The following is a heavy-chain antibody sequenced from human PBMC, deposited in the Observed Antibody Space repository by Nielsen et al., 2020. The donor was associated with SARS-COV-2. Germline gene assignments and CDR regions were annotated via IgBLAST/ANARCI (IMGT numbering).Heavy chain of an antibody. CDR2: ISTDGSTT. D-gene: IGHD5-18*01. CDR1: GFTLSHYW. J-gene: IGHJ4*02. CDR3: VRVGYSCGYDY. Sequence: GALKISCAASGFTLSHYWMHWVSRISTDGSTTTYADSVKGRFTMSRDNAKDTLYLQMNSLRAEDTAVYYCVRVGYSCGYDYWGQGALVTVSS. V-gene: IGHV3-74*03.